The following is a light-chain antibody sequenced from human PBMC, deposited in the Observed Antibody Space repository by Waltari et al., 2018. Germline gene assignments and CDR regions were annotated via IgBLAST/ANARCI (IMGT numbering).Light chain of an antibody. V-gene: IGKV3-20*01. CDR1: QSVSDSY. Sequence: IVLTQSPGTLSLSPGERATLSCRASQSVSDSYLAWYQQRPGQAPRLLIYGASSRATDIPDRFSGSESGTDFTLTISRLEPEDSAVYYCQQYSSSPRAWTFGQGTKVEIK. CDR3: QQYSSSPRAWT. J-gene: IGKJ1*01. CDR2: GAS.